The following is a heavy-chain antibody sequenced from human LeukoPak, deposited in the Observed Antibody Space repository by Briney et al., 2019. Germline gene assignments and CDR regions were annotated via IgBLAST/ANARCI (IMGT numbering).Heavy chain of an antibody. CDR2: EWYDGSNK. D-gene: IGHD3-3*01. CDR1: GFTFSSYG. J-gene: IGHJ4*02. V-gene: IGHV3-33*01. Sequence: GGSLRLSCAASGFTFSSYGMHWVRQAPGKGLEWEAVEWYDGSNKYYPDSVKGRFNISRDNSKNTLYLQMNSLRAEDTAVYYCARDRVIFGVVNTYYFDYWGQGTLVT. CDR3: ARDRVIFGVVNTYYFDY.